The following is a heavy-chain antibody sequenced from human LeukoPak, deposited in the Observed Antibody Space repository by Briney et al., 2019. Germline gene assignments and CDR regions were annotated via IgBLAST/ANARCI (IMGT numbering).Heavy chain of an antibody. Sequence: ASVKVSCKASGFTFTSSAMQWVRQARGQRLEWIGWIVVGSGNTNYAQKFQERVTITRDMSTSTAYMELSSLRSEDTAVYYCAIKQAVIIGRFDPWGQGTLVTVSS. J-gene: IGHJ5*02. D-gene: IGHD3-3*01. CDR1: GFTFTSSA. V-gene: IGHV1-58*02. CDR3: AIKQAVIIGRFDP. CDR2: IVVGSGNT.